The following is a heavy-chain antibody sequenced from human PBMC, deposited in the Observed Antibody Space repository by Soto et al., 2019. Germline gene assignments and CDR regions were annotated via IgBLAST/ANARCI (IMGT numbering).Heavy chain of an antibody. CDR2: ISGSGGST. D-gene: IGHD2-15*01. CDR3: AKPARILGYCSGGSCYFDY. V-gene: IGHV3-23*01. CDR1: GFTFSSYA. J-gene: IGHJ4*02. Sequence: EVQLLESGGGLVQPGGSLRLSCAASGFTFSSYAMSWVRQAPGKGLEWVSAISGSGGSTYYAYCVKGRFTISRDNSKNTLYLHMNSLRAEDTVVYYCAKPARILGYCSGGSCYFDYWGQGTLVTVSS.